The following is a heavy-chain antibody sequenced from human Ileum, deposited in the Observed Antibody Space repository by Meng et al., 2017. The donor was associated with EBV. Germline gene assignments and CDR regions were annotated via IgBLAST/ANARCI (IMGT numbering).Heavy chain of an antibody. CDR1: GGSISSW. D-gene: IGHD3-10*01. J-gene: IGHJ5*01. V-gene: IGHV4-4*02. Sequence: QVQLQESGPGLVKPSGXLSLTCAVSGGSISSWWSWVRQPPGKGLEWIGEIHHSGNTNYNPSLKSRVTISVDKSKNQFSLKLTSVTVADTAVYYCARGRGSYLGIIDSWGHGTLVIVSS. CDR3: ARGRGSYLGIIDS. CDR2: IHHSGNT.